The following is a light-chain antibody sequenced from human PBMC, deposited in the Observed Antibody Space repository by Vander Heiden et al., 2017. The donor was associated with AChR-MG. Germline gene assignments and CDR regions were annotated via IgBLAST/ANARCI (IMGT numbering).Light chain of an antibody. CDR1: QSVSSY. CDR2: DAA. J-gene: IGKJ5*01. CDR3: QQRSNWPSIT. Sequence: EIVLPQSPATLSLSPGEIATLSCRASQSVSSYLAWYQQKPGQAARLLIYDAANRATGIPARFSGSGSGTEFTLTISSLEPEDFAVYYCQQRSNWPSITFGQGTRLEIK. V-gene: IGKV3-11*01.